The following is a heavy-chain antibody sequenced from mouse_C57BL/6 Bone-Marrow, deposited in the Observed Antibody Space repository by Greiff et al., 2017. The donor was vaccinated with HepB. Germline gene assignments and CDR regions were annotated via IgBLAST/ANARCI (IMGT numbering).Heavy chain of an antibody. V-gene: IGHV1-26*01. CDR2: INPNNGGT. J-gene: IGHJ1*03. CDR3: ARRGPYDDGSYWYFDV. D-gene: IGHD2-4*01. Sequence: EVQLQQSGPELVKPGASVKISCKASGYTFTDYYMNWVKQSHGKSLEWIGDINPNNGGTSYNQKFKGKATLTVDKSSSTAYMELRSLTSEDSAVYYCARRGPYDDGSYWYFDVWGTGTTVTVSS. CDR1: GYTFTDYY.